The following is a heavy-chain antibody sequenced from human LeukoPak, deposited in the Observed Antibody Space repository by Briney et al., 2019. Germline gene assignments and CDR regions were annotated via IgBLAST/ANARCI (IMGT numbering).Heavy chain of an antibody. CDR1: GFTFSDYG. CDR3: AKVFEVRGARRPKDY. Sequence: GGSLRLSCAASGFTFSDYGMHWVRQAPGKGLEWVALISYDGGNKFYADSVRDRFTISRDNSKNTLFLQMNSLRIEDTAVYYCAKVFEVRGARRPKDYWGQGTLVIVSP. D-gene: IGHD3-10*01. J-gene: IGHJ4*02. V-gene: IGHV3-30*18. CDR2: ISYDGGNK.